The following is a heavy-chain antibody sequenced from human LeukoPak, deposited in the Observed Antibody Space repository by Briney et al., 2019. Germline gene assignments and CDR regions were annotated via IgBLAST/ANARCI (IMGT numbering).Heavy chain of an antibody. CDR3: ARGPSKQWLVG. CDR2: IYYSGST. CDR1: GGSISSYY. D-gene: IGHD6-19*01. V-gene: IGHV4-59*12. Sequence: SETLSLTCTVSGGSISSYYWSWIRQPPGKGLEWIGYIYYSGSTNYNPSLKSRVTMSVDTSKNQFSLKLSSVTAADTAVYYCARGPSKQWLVGWGQGTLVTVSS. J-gene: IGHJ4*02.